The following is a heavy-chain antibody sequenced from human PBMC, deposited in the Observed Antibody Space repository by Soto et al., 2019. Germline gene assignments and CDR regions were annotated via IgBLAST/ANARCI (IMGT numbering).Heavy chain of an antibody. CDR1: GGSISSYY. CDR3: ARVWGGAFDI. CDR2: IYYSGST. Sequence: KTSETLSLTCTVSGGSISSYYWSWFRQPPGKGLEWIGYIYYSGSTNYNPSLKSRVTISVDTSKNQFSLKLSSVTAADTAVYYCARVWGGAFDIWGQGTMVTVSS. V-gene: IGHV4-59*01. D-gene: IGHD3-10*01. J-gene: IGHJ3*02.